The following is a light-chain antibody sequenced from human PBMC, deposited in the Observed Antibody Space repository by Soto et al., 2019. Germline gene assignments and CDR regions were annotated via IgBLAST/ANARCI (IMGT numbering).Light chain of an antibody. CDR2: DVS. CDR3: CSDAGGYV. V-gene: IGLV2-11*01. CDR1: SSDVGGYNY. Sequence: QSALTQPRSVSGSPGQSVTISCTGTSSDVGGYNYVSWYQQHPGKAPKLMIYDVSKRPSGVPDRFSGSKSGNTASLTVSGLQAEDEADYCCSDAGGYVFGTGTKLTVL. J-gene: IGLJ1*01.